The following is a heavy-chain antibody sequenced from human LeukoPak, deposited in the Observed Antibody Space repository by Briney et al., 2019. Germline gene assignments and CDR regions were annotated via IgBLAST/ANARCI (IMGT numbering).Heavy chain of an antibody. CDR2: INHSGST. D-gene: IGHD2-21*02. V-gene: IGHV4-34*01. CDR3: ATQKLAYCGGDCQNFDY. CDR1: GGSFSGYY. Sequence: PSETLSLTCAVYGGSFSGYYWSWIRQPPGKGLEWIGEINHSGSTNYNPSLKSRVTISVDTSKNQFSLKLSSVTAADTAVYYCATQKLAYCGGDCQNFDYWGQGTLVTVSS. J-gene: IGHJ4*02.